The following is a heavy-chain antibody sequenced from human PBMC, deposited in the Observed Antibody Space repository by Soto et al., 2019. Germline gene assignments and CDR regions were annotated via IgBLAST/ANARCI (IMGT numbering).Heavy chain of an antibody. D-gene: IGHD3-10*01. Sequence: HPGGSLRLSCAASGFTFSSYAMHWVRQAPGKGLEWVAVISYDGSNKYYADSVKGRFTISRDNSKNTLYLQMNSLRAEDTAVYYCARESLAPPSKSRPPPVWFGELLPAPKGFDPWGQGTLVTVSS. CDR2: ISYDGSNK. V-gene: IGHV3-30-3*01. CDR1: GFTFSSYA. J-gene: IGHJ5*02. CDR3: ARESLAPPSKSRPPPVWFGELLPAPKGFDP.